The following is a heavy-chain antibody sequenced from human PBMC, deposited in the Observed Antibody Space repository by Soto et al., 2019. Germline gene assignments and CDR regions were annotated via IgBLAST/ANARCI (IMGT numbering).Heavy chain of an antibody. CDR1: GGSISSSSYY. CDR3: ARLGGYGLFDY. D-gene: IGHD4-17*01. Sequence: QLLESGPGLVKPSETLSLTCTVSGGSISSSSYYWGWIRQPPGKGLEWIGSIYYSGSTYYNPSLKSRVTISVDTSKNQFSLKLSSVTAADTAVYYCARLGGYGLFDYWGQGTLVTVSS. J-gene: IGHJ4*02. V-gene: IGHV4-39*01. CDR2: IYYSGST.